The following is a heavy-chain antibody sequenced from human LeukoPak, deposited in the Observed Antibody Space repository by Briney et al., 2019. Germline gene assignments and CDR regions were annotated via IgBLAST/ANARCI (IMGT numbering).Heavy chain of an antibody. D-gene: IGHD3-10*01. CDR1: GFPLTNHW. V-gene: IGHV3-74*01. Sequence: PGESLRLSCAVSGFPLTNHWMQWVRQAPAKVLVWDSRIRPDERQTNHAASEKGHATSSSDHDKNTLDLQMNSLGDEDTAVYVCGREAVWDSGSVDYWGQGVLVIV. CDR3: GREAVWDSGSVDY. CDR2: IRPDERQT. J-gene: IGHJ4*02.